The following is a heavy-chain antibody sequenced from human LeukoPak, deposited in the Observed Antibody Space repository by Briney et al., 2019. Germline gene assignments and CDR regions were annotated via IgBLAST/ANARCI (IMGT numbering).Heavy chain of an antibody. D-gene: IGHD3-10*01. CDR3: ARTVYGSGSYFDY. V-gene: IGHV3-11*03. J-gene: IGHJ4*02. Sequence: KSGGSLRLSCAASGFTFSDYYMSWIRQAPGKGLEWVSYISSISSYTNYADSVKGRFTISRDNAKNSLSLQMNSLRAEDTAVYYCARTVYGSGSYFDYWGQGTLVTVSP. CDR2: ISSISSYT. CDR1: GFTFSDYY.